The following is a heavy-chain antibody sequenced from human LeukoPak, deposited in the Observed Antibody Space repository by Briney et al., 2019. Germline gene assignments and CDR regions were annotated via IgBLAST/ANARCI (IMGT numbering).Heavy chain of an antibody. CDR1: GFLVSTNY. Sequence: PGGSLRPSSAASGFLVSTNYMSWVRQAPGKGLEWVSVIYSGGAIHYADSVKGRFTISRDNSKNTLYLQMNSLRAEDTAMYFCARGHSSGKPDPFDYWGQGTLVIVSS. V-gene: IGHV3-53*01. J-gene: IGHJ4*02. CDR3: ARGHSSGKPDPFDY. CDR2: IYSGGAI. D-gene: IGHD6-19*01.